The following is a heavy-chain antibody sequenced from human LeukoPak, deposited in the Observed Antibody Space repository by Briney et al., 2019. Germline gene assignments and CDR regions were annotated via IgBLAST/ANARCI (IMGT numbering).Heavy chain of an antibody. CDR3: VKVTAAGFVDH. J-gene: IGHJ4*02. D-gene: IGHD6-13*01. Sequence: GRSLRLSCAASGFTFDDYAMHWVRLAPGKGLEWVSGIGWNSGGIVYADSVKGRFTISRDNAKNSLYLQMNSLGAEDTALYYCVKVTAAGFVDHWGQGTLVTVSS. CDR2: IGWNSGGI. V-gene: IGHV3-9*01. CDR1: GFTFDDYA.